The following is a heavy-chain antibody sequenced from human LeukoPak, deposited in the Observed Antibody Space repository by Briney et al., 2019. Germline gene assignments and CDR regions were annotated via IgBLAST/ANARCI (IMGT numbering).Heavy chain of an antibody. J-gene: IGHJ5*02. CDR2: IYSGGSS. Sequence: GGSLRLSCAVSGFSVSNNYMNWVRQAPGKGLEWVSVIYSGGSSSYADSVKGRFTISRDNSKNTLYLQMNSLRAEDTAVYYCASRATVTTDRFWFDPWGQGTLVTVSS. V-gene: IGHV3-53*01. D-gene: IGHD4-11*01. CDR3: ASRATVTTDRFWFDP. CDR1: GFSVSNNY.